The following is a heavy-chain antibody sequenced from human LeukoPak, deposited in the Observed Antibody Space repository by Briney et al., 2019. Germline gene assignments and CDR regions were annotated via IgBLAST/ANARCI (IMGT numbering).Heavy chain of an antibody. CDR2: ISAYNGNT. Sequence: ASVKVSCKASGYTFTSYGISWVRQAPGQGLEWMGWISAYNGNTNYAQKFQGRVTMTRDMSTSTVYMELSSLRSEDTAVYYCARSIAVAGNGLDYWGQGTLVTVSS. CDR1: GYTFTSYG. D-gene: IGHD6-19*01. CDR3: ARSIAVAGNGLDY. J-gene: IGHJ4*02. V-gene: IGHV1-18*01.